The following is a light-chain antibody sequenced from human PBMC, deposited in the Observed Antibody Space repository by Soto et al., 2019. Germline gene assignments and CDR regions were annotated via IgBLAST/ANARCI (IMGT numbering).Light chain of an antibody. CDR2: NFL. CDR3: SSYAGANNVI. V-gene: IGLV2-8*01. J-gene: IGLJ2*01. Sequence: QSALTQPPSASGSPGQSVTISCTGAASNIGGYNFVSWYQQHPGKVPKLIIFNFLRRPSGVADRFSGSKTGNTASLTVSGLQAEDEADYYCSSYAGANNVIFGGGTKLTVL. CDR1: ASNIGGYNF.